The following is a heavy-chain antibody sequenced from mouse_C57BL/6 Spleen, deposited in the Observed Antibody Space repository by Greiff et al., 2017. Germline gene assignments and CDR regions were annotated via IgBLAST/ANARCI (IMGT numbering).Heavy chain of an antibody. CDR1: GFTFSDYG. Sequence: EVQLVESGGGLVKPGGSLKLSCAASGFTFSDYGMHWVRQAPEKGLEWVAYISSGSSTIYYADTVKGRFTISRDNAKNTLFLQMTSLRSEDTAMYYCARAPDYYGSSYNFDYWGQGTTLTVSS. CDR2: ISSGSSTI. J-gene: IGHJ2*01. D-gene: IGHD1-1*01. CDR3: ARAPDYYGSSYNFDY. V-gene: IGHV5-17*01.